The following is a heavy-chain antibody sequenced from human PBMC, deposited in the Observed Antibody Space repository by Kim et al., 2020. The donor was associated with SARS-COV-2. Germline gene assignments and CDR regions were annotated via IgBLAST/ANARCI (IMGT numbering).Heavy chain of an antibody. Sequence: GGSLRLSCAASGFTFSSYAMHWVRQAPGKGLEWVAVISYDGSNKYYADSVKGRFTISRDNSKNTLYLQMNSLRAEDTAVYYCARGGGYSSGWLDYWGQGTLVTVSS. CDR1: GFTFSSYA. D-gene: IGHD6-19*01. CDR2: ISYDGSNK. V-gene: IGHV3-30*04. CDR3: ARGGGYSSGWLDY. J-gene: IGHJ4*02.